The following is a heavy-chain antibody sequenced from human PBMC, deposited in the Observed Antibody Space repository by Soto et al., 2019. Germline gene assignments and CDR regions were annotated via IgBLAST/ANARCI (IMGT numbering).Heavy chain of an antibody. D-gene: IGHD4-17*01. CDR2: INHSGST. CDR1: GGSFSGYY. J-gene: IGHJ4*02. Sequence: PSETLSLTCAVYGGSFSGYYWSWIRQPPGKGLEWIGEINHSGSTNYNPSLKSRVTISVDTSKNQFSLKLSSVTAADTAVYYCARHRAYGDYARIYFDYWGQGTLVTVSS. V-gene: IGHV4-34*01. CDR3: ARHRAYGDYARIYFDY.